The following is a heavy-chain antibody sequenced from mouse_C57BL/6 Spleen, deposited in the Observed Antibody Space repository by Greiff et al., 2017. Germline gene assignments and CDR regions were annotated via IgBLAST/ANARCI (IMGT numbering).Heavy chain of an antibody. J-gene: IGHJ4*01. D-gene: IGHD1-1*02. CDR2: IHPNSGST. Sequence: QVQLQQPGAELVKPGASVKLSCKASGYTFTSYWMHWVKQRPGQGLEWIGMIHPNSGSTNYNEKFKSKATLTADKSSSTFYMQLSSLTSEDSAVYYCARSYYDYDAMDFWGQGTSVTVSS. V-gene: IGHV1-64*01. CDR1: GYTFTSYW. CDR3: ARSYYDYDAMDF.